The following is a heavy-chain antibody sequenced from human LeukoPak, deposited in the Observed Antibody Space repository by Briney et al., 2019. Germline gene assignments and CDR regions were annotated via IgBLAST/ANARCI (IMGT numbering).Heavy chain of an antibody. J-gene: IGHJ4*02. CDR3: ASKEGRSGDY. D-gene: IGHD3-10*01. CDR1: GFTFSSYA. Sequence: GGSLRLSCAAPGFTFSSYAMSWLPQAPGKGLEWVSAISGSGGSTYYADSVKGRFTTSRDNSKITLYLQMNSLRAEDTAVYYCASKEGRSGDYWGQGTLVTVSS. CDR2: ISGSGGST. V-gene: IGHV3-23*01.